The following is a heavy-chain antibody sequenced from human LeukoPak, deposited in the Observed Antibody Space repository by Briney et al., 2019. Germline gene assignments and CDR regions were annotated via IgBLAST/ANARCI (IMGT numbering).Heavy chain of an antibody. D-gene: IGHD1-26*01. CDR2: TRYDGSNK. V-gene: IGHV3-30*02. CDR1: GFTFSNAW. Sequence: GGSLRLSCAASGFTFSNAWMSWVRQAPGKGLEWVAFTRYDGSNKYYADSVKGRFTISRDNSKNTLYLKMNSLRAEDTAVYYCAKGHGWEASYYYYYMDVWSKGTTVTISS. J-gene: IGHJ6*03. CDR3: AKGHGWEASYYYYYMDV.